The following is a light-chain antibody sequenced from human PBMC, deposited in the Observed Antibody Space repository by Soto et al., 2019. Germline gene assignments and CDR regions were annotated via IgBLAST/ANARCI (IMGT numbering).Light chain of an antibody. CDR2: WAS. Sequence: DIVMTRPQAPLPVSLAGRATTTCNSSRGVLSSSTIKNTLACYQQKPGQPPKRLIYWASTRESGVPDRFSGSGSGTDFTLTISSLQAEDVAVYYCQQYYSTPPWTFGQGTKVEIK. V-gene: IGKV4-1*01. CDR3: QQYYSTPPWT. CDR1: RGVLSSSTIKNT. J-gene: IGKJ1*01.